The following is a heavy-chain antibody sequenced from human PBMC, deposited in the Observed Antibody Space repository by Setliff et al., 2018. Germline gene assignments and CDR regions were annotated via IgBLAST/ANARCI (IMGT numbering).Heavy chain of an antibody. CDR3: ARELRSPYWHLDS. Sequence: SVKVSCKASGYAFINFYMYWVRQAPGQGLQWLGRFIPILGATNYAQNFQGRVTITADESTSTGYMELRSLRPDDTAVYYCARELRSPYWHLDSWGQGTQVTVSS. V-gene: IGHV1-69*13. J-gene: IGHJ5*01. CDR1: GYAFINFY. D-gene: IGHD3-16*01. CDR2: FIPILGAT.